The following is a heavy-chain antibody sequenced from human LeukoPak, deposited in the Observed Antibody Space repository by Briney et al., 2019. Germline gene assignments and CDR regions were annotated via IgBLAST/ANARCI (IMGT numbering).Heavy chain of an antibody. J-gene: IGHJ5*01. CDR1: GFTFSSYG. Sequence: GGSLRLSCAASGFTFSSYGTHWVRQAPGKGLEWVAVISYDGSNKYYADSVKGRFTISRDNAKNTLYLQMKSLRAEDTAVYYCVRDWDHFDFDSWGQGTLVTVSS. CDR3: VRDWDHFDFDS. CDR2: ISYDGSNK. V-gene: IGHV3-30*03. D-gene: IGHD3-9*01.